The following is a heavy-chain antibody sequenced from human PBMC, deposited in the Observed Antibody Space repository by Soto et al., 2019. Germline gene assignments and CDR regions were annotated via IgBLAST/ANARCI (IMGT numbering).Heavy chain of an antibody. CDR2: ISYDGSNN. Sequence: QVQLVESGGGVVQPGRSLRLSCAASGFTFSSYAMHWVRQAPGKGLEWVAVISYDGSNNYYADSVKGRFTISRDNSKNTLYLQMNSLRAEDTAVYYCARDDWGYCSSTSCRAFDIWGQGTMVTVSS. CDR1: GFTFSSYA. CDR3: ARDDWGYCSSTSCRAFDI. J-gene: IGHJ3*02. D-gene: IGHD2-2*01. V-gene: IGHV3-30-3*01.